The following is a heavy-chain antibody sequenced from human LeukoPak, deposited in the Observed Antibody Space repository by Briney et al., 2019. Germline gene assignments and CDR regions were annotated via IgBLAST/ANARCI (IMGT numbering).Heavy chain of an antibody. V-gene: IGHV4-39*01. Sequence: PSETLSLTCTVSGGSISSSSYYWGWIRQPPGKGLEWIGSIYYSGSTYYNPSLKSRVTISVDTSKNQFSLKLSSVTAADTAVYYCASSRPYYGEADYWGQGTLVTVSS. J-gene: IGHJ4*02. D-gene: IGHD4-17*01. CDR2: IYYSGST. CDR3: ASSRPYYGEADY. CDR1: GGSISSSSYY.